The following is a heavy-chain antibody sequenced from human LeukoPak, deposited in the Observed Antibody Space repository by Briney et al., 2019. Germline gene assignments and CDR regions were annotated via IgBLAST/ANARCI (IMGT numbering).Heavy chain of an antibody. CDR3: ARVAPDYYGSGSFYYMDV. V-gene: IGHV1-2*02. CDR1: GYTFIGYY. Sequence: WASVKVSCKASGYTFIGYYMHWVRQAPGQGLEYMGWINANSGGTKYVQKFQGRVTMTRDTSISTAYIELSRLRSDDTAVYYCARVAPDYYGSGSFYYMDVWGKGTTVTISS. D-gene: IGHD3-10*01. CDR2: INANSGGT. J-gene: IGHJ6*03.